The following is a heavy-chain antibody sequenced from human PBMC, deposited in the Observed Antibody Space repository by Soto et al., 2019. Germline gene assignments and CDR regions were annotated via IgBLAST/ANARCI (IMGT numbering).Heavy chain of an antibody. J-gene: IGHJ5*02. CDR1: DDSIGRSNYF. CDR3: ARDETTYYDFWSGREDWFDP. D-gene: IGHD3-3*01. V-gene: IGHV4-39*02. CDR2: IYYSGST. Sequence: PSETLSLTCTVSDDSIGRSNYFWGWIRQPPGKGLEWIGNIYYSGSTYYNPSLKSRVTISVDTSKNQFSLKLSSVTAADTAVYYCARDETTYYDFWSGREDWFDPWGQGTLVTVSS.